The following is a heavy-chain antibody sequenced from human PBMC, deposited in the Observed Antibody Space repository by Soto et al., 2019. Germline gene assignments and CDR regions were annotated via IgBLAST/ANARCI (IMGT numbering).Heavy chain of an antibody. V-gene: IGHV4-30-4*01. CDR3: ARDLRGYSGYGAVPGTDY. J-gene: IGHJ4*02. CDR2: IYYSGST. D-gene: IGHD5-12*01. CDR1: GGSISSGDYY. Sequence: PSETLSLTCTVSGGSISSGDYYWSWIRQPPGKGLEWIGYIYYSGSTYYNPSLKSRVTISVDTSKNQFSLKLSSVTAADTAVYYCARDLRGYSGYGAVPGTDYWGQGTLVTVSS.